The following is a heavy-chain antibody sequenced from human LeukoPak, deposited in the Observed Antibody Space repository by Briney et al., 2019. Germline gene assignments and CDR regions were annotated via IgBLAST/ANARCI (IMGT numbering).Heavy chain of an antibody. CDR1: GYTLTGYY. CDR2: INPNSGGT. Sequence: ASVKVSCKASGYTLTGYYMHWVRQAPGQGLEWMGWINPNSGGTNYAQKFQGRATMTRDTSISTAYMELSRLRSDDTAVYYCARGAAGYYYYMDVWGKGTTVTVSS. V-gene: IGHV1-2*02. J-gene: IGHJ6*03. D-gene: IGHD6-25*01. CDR3: ARGAAGYYYYMDV.